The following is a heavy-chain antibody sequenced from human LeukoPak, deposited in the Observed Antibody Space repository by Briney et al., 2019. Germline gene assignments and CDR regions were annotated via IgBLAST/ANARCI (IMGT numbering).Heavy chain of an antibody. CDR3: ARDLLLVDGVYGMDV. V-gene: IGHV3-53*01. Sequence: PGGSLRLSCAASGLTVSSNYMSWVRQAPGKGLEWVSVIYSGGSTYYADSVKGRFTISRDRSKNTLYVQMNSLRAEDTAVYYCARDLLLVDGVYGMDVWGQGTTVTVSS. J-gene: IGHJ6*02. D-gene: IGHD6-19*01. CDR2: IYSGGST. CDR1: GLTVSSNY.